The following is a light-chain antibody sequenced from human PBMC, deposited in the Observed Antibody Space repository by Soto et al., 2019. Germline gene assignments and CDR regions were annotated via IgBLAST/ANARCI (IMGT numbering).Light chain of an antibody. Sequence: QSALTQPPSASGSPGQSVTISCTGTSSDVGAFNYVSWYQQYPGEAPKLIIYEVTKRPSGVPDRFSGSKSGSTASLTVSGLQAEDEADYYCSSYAGSSNVFGTGTKLTVL. CDR2: EVT. V-gene: IGLV2-8*01. CDR1: SSDVGAFNY. J-gene: IGLJ1*01. CDR3: SSYAGSSNV.